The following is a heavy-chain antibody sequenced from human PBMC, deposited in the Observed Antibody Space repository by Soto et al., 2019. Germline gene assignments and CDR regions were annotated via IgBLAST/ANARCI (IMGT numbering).Heavy chain of an antibody. V-gene: IGHV3-23*01. CDR3: ARDKDTSSWTGFDF. CDR2: ISATGIST. D-gene: IGHD1-1*01. J-gene: IGHJ4*01. CDR1: GFTFATYA. Sequence: LRLSCAASGFTFATYAMSWVRQAPGKGLEWVSAISATGISTHYADSVKGRATISRDNSANTLSLEMSSLTAEDTAVYYCARDKDTSSWTGFDFWGHGTLVTVSS.